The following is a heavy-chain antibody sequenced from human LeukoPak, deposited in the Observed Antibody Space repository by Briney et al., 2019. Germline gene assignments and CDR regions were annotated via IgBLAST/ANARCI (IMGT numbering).Heavy chain of an antibody. J-gene: IGHJ4*02. CDR1: GFTFSSYG. D-gene: IGHD5-24*01. CDR3: AKDPEMATITGYFDY. Sequence: GRSLRLSCAASGFTFSSYGMHWVRQAPGKGLEWVAVISYDGSNKYYADSVKGRFTISRDNSKNTLYLQMNSLRAEDTAVYYCAKDPEMATITGYFDYWGQGTLVTVSS. V-gene: IGHV3-30*18. CDR2: ISYDGSNK.